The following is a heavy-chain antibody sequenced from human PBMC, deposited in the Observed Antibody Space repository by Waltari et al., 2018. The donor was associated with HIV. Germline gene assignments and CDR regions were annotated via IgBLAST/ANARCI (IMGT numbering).Heavy chain of an antibody. Sequence: QVQLQESGPGLVKPSETLSLTCTVAGGSISSYYWSWLRQPPGKGLEWIGYIYYSRSTNSHPSLKSRVTITVDTSKNQFSLKLSSVTAADTAVYYCARSGSSGYGDAFDIWGQGTMVTVSS. CDR3: ARSGSSGYGDAFDI. CDR1: GGSISSYY. J-gene: IGHJ3*02. CDR2: IYYSRST. D-gene: IGHD3-22*01. V-gene: IGHV4-59*01.